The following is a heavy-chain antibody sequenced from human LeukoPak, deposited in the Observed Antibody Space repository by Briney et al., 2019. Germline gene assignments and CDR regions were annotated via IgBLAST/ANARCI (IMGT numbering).Heavy chain of an antibody. CDR2: ISGSGGST. D-gene: IGHD6-19*01. CDR1: GFTFRGYG. V-gene: IGHV3-23*01. J-gene: IGHJ4*02. CDR3: ARDGQGSSGSLYFFDY. Sequence: GESLRLSCAASGFTFRGYGMSWVRQAPGKGLEWVSGISGSGGSTYYEDSVKGRFTISRDNSKNTLYLQMNTLRAEDTAVYYCARDGQGSSGSLYFFDYWGQGTLVTVSS.